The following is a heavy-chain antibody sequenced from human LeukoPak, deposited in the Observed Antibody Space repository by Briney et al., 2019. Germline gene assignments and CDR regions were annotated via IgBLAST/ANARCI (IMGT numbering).Heavy chain of an antibody. CDR2: IRYYGSNK. Sequence: GGSLRLSCAASGFTFSSYGMHWVRQAPGKGLEWVAVIRYYGSNKYYADSVKGRFTISRDNSKNTLYLQMNSLRAEDTAVYYCAKDLISGRWLQYAGDYWGQGTLVTVSS. CDR3: AKDLISGRWLQYAGDY. V-gene: IGHV3-30*02. D-gene: IGHD5-24*01. CDR1: GFTFSSYG. J-gene: IGHJ4*02.